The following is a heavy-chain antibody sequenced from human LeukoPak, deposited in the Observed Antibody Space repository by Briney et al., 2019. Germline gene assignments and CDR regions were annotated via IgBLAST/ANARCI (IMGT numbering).Heavy chain of an antibody. Sequence: GRSLRLSCAASGFTFSSYAMHWVRQAPGKGLEWVAVISYDGSNKYYADSVKGRFTISRDNSKNTLYLQMNSLRAEDTAVYYCARDAPSIGAFDIWGQGTMVTVSS. D-gene: IGHD3-22*01. CDR3: ARDAPSIGAFDI. J-gene: IGHJ3*02. V-gene: IGHV3-30-3*01. CDR2: ISYDGSNK. CDR1: GFTFSSYA.